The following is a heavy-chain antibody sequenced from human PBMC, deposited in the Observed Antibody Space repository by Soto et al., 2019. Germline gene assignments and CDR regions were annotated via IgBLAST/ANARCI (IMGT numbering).Heavy chain of an antibody. CDR3: ARDRSYYGSDY. V-gene: IGHV3-48*03. Sequence: EVQLVESGGGLVQPGGSLRLSCAASGFTFSSYEMNWDRQAPGKGLEWVSYISSSGSTIYYADSVKGRFTISRDNAKNSLYLQMNSLRAEDTAVYYCARDRSYYGSDYWGQGTLVTVSS. CDR2: ISSSGSTI. D-gene: IGHD1-26*01. CDR1: GFTFSSYE. J-gene: IGHJ4*02.